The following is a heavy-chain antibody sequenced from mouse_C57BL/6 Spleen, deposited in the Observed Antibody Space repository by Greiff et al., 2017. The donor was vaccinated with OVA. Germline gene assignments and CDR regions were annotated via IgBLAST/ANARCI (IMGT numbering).Heavy chain of an antibody. J-gene: IGHJ4*01. CDR3: ARDRSNFYAMDY. Sequence: EVQRVESGGGLVKPGGSLKLSCAASGFTFSSYAMSWVRQTPEKRLEWVATISDGGSYTYYPDNVKGRFTISRDNAKNNLYLQMSHLKSEDTAMYYCARDRSNFYAMDYWGQGTSVTVSS. V-gene: IGHV5-4*01. CDR2: ISDGGSYT. D-gene: IGHD2-5*01. CDR1: GFTFSSYA.